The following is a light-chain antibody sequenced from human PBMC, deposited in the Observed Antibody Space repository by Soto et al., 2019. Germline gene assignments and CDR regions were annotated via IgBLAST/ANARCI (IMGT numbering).Light chain of an antibody. CDR3: QTWGTGIQGAV. Sequence: QPVLTQSPSASASLGASVKLTCTLSSGHSSYAIAWHQQQPEKGPRYLMKLNSDGSHSKGDGIPDRFSGSSSGAERYLTISSLQSEDEADYCGQTWGTGIQGAVFGGGTQLTVL. J-gene: IGLJ7*01. CDR1: SGHSSYA. V-gene: IGLV4-69*01. CDR2: LNSDGSH.